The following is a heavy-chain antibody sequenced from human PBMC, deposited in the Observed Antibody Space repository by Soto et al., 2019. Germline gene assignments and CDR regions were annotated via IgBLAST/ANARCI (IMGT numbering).Heavy chain of an antibody. CDR3: ARDPISSWSFDY. CDR1: GGTFSSYA. J-gene: IGHJ4*02. CDR2: IIPIFGTA. Sequence: ASVKVSCKASGGTFSSYAISWVRQAPGQGLEWTGGIIPIFGTANYAQKFQGRVTITADESTSTAYMELSSPRSEDTAVYYCARDPISSWSFDYWGQGTLVTVSS. D-gene: IGHD6-13*01. V-gene: IGHV1-69*13.